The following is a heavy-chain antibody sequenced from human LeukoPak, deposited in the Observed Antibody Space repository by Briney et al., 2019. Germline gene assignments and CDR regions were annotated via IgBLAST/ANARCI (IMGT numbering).Heavy chain of an antibody. V-gene: IGHV3-66*01. CDR1: AFTFSNYW. D-gene: IGHD4-17*01. J-gene: IGHJ5*02. CDR2: IYSGGST. CDR3: ARGGGDYGDYGKFDP. Sequence: GGSLRLSCAASAFTFSNYWMIWVRQAPGKGLEWVSVIYSGGSTYYADSVKGRFTISRDNSKNTLYLQMNSLRAEDTAVYYCARGGGDYGDYGKFDPWGQGTLVTVSS.